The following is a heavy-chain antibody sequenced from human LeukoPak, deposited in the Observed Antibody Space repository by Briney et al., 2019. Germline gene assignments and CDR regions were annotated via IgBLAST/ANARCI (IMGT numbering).Heavy chain of an antibody. CDR2: IFYSGQT. Sequence: SETLSLTCTVSGGSLSSYYWIWIRQPPGKGLEYIGYIFYSGQTNYNPSLKSRVTISVDTSKNEFSLNLSSVTAADTAVYYCARGWDTGYSYYGMDVWGPGTTVTVSS. D-gene: IGHD5-18*01. CDR3: ARGWDTGYSYYGMDV. V-gene: IGHV4-59*12. CDR1: GGSLSSYY. J-gene: IGHJ6*02.